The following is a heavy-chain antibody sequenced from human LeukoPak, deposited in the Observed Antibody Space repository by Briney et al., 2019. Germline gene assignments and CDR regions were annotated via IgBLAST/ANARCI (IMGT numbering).Heavy chain of an antibody. CDR3: AFTSQYSSSWYSDY. D-gene: IGHD6-13*01. Sequence: GASVKVSCKASGYTFTSYDINWVRQAPGQGLEWMGWISAYNGNTNYAQKLQGRVTMTTDTSTSTAYMELRSLRSDDTAVYYCAFTSQYSSSWYSDYWGQGTLVTVSS. V-gene: IGHV1-18*01. J-gene: IGHJ4*02. CDR1: GYTFTSYD. CDR2: ISAYNGNT.